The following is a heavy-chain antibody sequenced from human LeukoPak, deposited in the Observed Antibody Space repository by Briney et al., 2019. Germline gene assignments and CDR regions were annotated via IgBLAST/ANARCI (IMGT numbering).Heavy chain of an antibody. CDR3: YSYGYGDIDY. V-gene: IGHV3-23*01. CDR1: GFTFSSYA. D-gene: IGHD5-18*01. J-gene: IGHJ4*02. CDR2: ISGSGGST. Sequence: GGSLRLSCAVSGFTFSSYAMRWVRQAPGKELEWVSAISGSGGSTYYADSVKGRFTISRDNSKNTLYLQMNSLRAEDTAVYYCYSYGYGDIDYWGQGTLVTVSS.